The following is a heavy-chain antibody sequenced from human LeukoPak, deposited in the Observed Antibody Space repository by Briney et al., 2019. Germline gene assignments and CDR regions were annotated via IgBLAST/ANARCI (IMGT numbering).Heavy chain of an antibody. Sequence: GALRLSCAASGFTFSNAWMSWVRQAPGKGVEGVGRIKSKTDGGTTDYAAPVKGRFTISRDDSKNTLYLQMNSLKTEDTAVYYCTTDGPEWELLPLRYSYWGQGTLVTVSS. CDR2: IKSKTDGGTT. J-gene: IGHJ4*02. CDR3: TTDGPEWELLPLRYSY. D-gene: IGHD1-26*01. V-gene: IGHV3-15*01. CDR1: GFTFSNAW.